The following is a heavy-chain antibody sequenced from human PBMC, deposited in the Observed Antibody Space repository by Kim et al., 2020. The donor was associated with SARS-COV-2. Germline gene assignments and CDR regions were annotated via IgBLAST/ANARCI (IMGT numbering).Heavy chain of an antibody. D-gene: IGHD3-22*01. CDR2: INPNSGGT. CDR3: ASDYDSSGYPSNWFDP. Sequence: ASVKVSCKASGYTFTGYYMHWVRQAPGQGLEWMVWINPNSGGTNYAQKFQGRVTMTRDTSISTAYMELSRLRSDDTAVYYCASDYDSSGYPSNWFDPWGQGTLVTVSS. V-gene: IGHV1-2*02. J-gene: IGHJ5*02. CDR1: GYTFTGYY.